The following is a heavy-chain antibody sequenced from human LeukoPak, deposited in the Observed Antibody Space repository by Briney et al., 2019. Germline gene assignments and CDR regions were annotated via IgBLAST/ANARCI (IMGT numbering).Heavy chain of an antibody. Sequence: GGSLRLSCAASGFTFSSYGMHWVRQAPGKGLEWVAVIWYDGSNKYYADSVKGRFTISRDNSKHTLYLQMNSLRAEDTAVYYCAREGPMITFGGVIVIPPVYFDYWGQGTLVTVSS. CDR1: GFTFSSYG. D-gene: IGHD3-16*02. CDR3: AREGPMITFGGVIVIPPVYFDY. CDR2: IWYDGSNK. V-gene: IGHV3-33*01. J-gene: IGHJ4*02.